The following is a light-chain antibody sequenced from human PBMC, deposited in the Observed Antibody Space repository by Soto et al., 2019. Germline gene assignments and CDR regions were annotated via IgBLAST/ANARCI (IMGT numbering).Light chain of an antibody. Sequence: QSVLTQPASVSGSPGQSITISCTGTSSDVGGYNYVSWYQQQPGKAPKLMIYEVSNRPSGVSNRFSGSKSGNTASLTISGLQAEDEAHYYCSSYTSTSTAVFGGGTKLTVL. CDR1: SSDVGGYNY. V-gene: IGLV2-14*01. J-gene: IGLJ3*02. CDR2: EVS. CDR3: SSYTSTSTAV.